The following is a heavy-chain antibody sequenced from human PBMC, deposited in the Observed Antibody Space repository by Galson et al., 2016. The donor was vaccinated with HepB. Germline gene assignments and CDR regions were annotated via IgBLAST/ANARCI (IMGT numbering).Heavy chain of an antibody. D-gene: IGHD3-10*01. CDR1: GFSLRLGGMS. V-gene: IGHV2-70*01. CDR2: IDWDDDK. CDR3: ARMVVIRGVIVRRRQGDYDNYGLDV. J-gene: IGHJ6*02. Sequence: PALVKPTQTLTLTCTFSGFSLRLGGMSVTWIRQTPGKALEWLALIDWDDDKYYSTSLKNRLTISKDRSKNQVVLTMTNMDTMDTGTYYCARMVVIRGVIVRRRQGDYDNYGLDVWGQGTTVTVSS.